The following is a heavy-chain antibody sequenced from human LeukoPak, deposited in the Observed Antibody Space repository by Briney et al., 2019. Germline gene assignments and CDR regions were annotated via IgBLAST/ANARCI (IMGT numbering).Heavy chain of an antibody. J-gene: IGHJ4*02. CDR1: GYTFTSYD. CDR3: ARGFGYSYGFPFDY. Sequence: ASVKVSCKASGYTFTSYDINWVRQATGQGLEWMGWMNPNSGNTGYAQKFQGRVTMTRNTSIRTAYMELSSLRSEDTAVYYCARGFGYSYGFPFDYWGQGTLVTVSS. D-gene: IGHD5-18*01. CDR2: MNPNSGNT. V-gene: IGHV1-8*01.